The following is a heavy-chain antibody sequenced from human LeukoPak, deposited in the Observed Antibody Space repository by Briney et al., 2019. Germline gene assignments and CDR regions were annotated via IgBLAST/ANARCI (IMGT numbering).Heavy chain of an antibody. CDR2: ISSSSSTI. Sequence: GGSLRLSCAASGFTFSSYSMNWVRQAPGKGLEWVSYISSSSSTIYYADSAKGRFTISRDNAKNSLYLQMNSLRDEDTAVYYCARGYCSGGSCYLGLETFDYWGQGTLVTVSS. J-gene: IGHJ4*02. CDR3: ARGYCSGGSCYLGLETFDY. D-gene: IGHD2-15*01. V-gene: IGHV3-48*02. CDR1: GFTFSSYS.